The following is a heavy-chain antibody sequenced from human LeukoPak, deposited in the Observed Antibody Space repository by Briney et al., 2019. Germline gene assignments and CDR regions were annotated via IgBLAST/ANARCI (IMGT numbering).Heavy chain of an antibody. CDR3: AGDYGVLYFQH. V-gene: IGHV4-59*12. CDR2: IYYSGST. J-gene: IGHJ1*01. D-gene: IGHD4-17*01. CDR1: GGSISSYY. Sequence: SETLSLTCTVSGGSISSYYWSWIRQPPGKGLEWIGYIYYSGSTNYNPSLKSRVTISVDTSKNQFSLKLSSVTAADTAVYYCAGDYGVLYFQHWGQGTLVTVSS.